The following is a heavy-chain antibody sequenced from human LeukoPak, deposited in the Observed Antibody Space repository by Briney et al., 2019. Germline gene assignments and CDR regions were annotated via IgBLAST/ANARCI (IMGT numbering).Heavy chain of an antibody. Sequence: GGSLRLSCAVSGFTFSSYAMSWVRQAPGKGLEWVANIKQDGSEKWYVDSVKGRFTISRDNAKNSLYLQMNSLRVEDTAVYYCAREFRSGYNSRWFDYWGQGTLVTVSS. CDR3: AREFRSGYNSRWFDY. J-gene: IGHJ5*01. V-gene: IGHV3-7*01. D-gene: IGHD6-19*01. CDR1: GFTFSSYA. CDR2: IKQDGSEK.